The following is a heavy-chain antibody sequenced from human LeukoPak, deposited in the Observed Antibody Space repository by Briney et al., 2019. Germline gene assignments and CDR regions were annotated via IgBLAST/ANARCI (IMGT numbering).Heavy chain of an antibody. CDR2: INPNSGGT. Sequence: GASVKVSCRASGYTFTGSYMHWVRQAPGQALEWMGWINPNSGGTNYAQKFQGRVTMTRDTSISTAYMELSRLRSDDTAVYYCARSRYSSSHDERWGQGTLVTVSS. V-gene: IGHV1-2*02. D-gene: IGHD6-6*01. CDR3: ARSRYSSSHDER. J-gene: IGHJ4*02. CDR1: GYTFTGSY.